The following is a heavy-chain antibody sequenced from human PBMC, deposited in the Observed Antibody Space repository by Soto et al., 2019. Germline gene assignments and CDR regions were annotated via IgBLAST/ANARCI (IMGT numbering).Heavy chain of an antibody. CDR1: GGTFCSYA. CDR2: IIPIFGTA. D-gene: IGHD6-13*01. J-gene: IGHJ6*02. V-gene: IGHV1-69*13. CDR3: ARWRWHQLGRNSTSYYYYGMDV. Sequence: SVKVSCKASGGTFCSYAISWVRQAPGQGLEWMGGIIPIFGTANYAQKFQGRVTITADESTSTAYMELSSLRSEDTAVYYCARWRWHQLGRNSTSYYYYGMDVWGQGTTVTVSS.